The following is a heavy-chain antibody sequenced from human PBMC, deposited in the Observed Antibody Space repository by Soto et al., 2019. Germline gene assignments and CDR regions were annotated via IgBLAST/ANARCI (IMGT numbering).Heavy chain of an antibody. D-gene: IGHD3-10*01. V-gene: IGHV4-31*03. Sequence: QVQLQESGPGLVKPSQTLSLTCTVSGDSISSGGSFWTWFRQHPGKGLEWIAFILNSGYAYYNPSLKSRDTISVDTSKNHFSLNLTSVTAADTAVYYCAKTDSGTLEFWGQGTLVTVSS. CDR1: GDSISSGGSF. J-gene: IGHJ4*02. CDR2: ILNSGYA. CDR3: AKTDSGTLEF.